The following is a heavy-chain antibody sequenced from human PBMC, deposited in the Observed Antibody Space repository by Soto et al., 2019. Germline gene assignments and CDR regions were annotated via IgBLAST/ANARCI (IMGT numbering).Heavy chain of an antibody. J-gene: IGHJ4*02. CDR1: GFTFSTYT. Sequence: EVQLLESGGGLVQPGGSLRLSCAASGFTFSTYTMSWVRQAPGKGLEWVSAISGSGDKTHYADSVRGRLTISRDNSKNTGSLQVERVTDEDTAVYYCVREEGSGWPDYWGQGTLVSVSS. CDR3: VREEGSGWPDY. V-gene: IGHV3-23*01. D-gene: IGHD6-19*01. CDR2: ISGSGDKT.